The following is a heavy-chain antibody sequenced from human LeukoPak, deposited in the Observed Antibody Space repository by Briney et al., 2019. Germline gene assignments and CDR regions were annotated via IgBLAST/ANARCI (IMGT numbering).Heavy chain of an antibody. CDR1: GGSFSGYY. D-gene: IGHD1-26*01. J-gene: IGHJ4*02. CDR3: ARGPVFEWELLGYYFDY. CDR2: INHSGRT. Sequence: SETLSLTCAVYGGSFSGYYCSWIRQPPGKGLEWIGSINHSGRTNYNPSLKRRVTISVDTSKNPFSLKLSSVTAADSAVYYGARGPVFEWELLGYYFDYWGQGTLVTVSS. V-gene: IGHV4-34*01.